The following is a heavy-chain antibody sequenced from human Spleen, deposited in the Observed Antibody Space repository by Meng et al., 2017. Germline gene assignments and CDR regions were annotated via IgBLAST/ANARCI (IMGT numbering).Heavy chain of an antibody. Sequence: QVQLQESGPGLVKPSQTLSLTCTVFGGSISGGDYYWRWIPHPPGKGLEWIGYIHFSGSTYYNPSLNSRVTISVDTSKNQFSLKLSAGTAADAAVYYCVRSSGWVKTGFDPWGQGTLVTVSS. J-gene: IGHJ5*02. D-gene: IGHD6-19*01. CDR3: VRSSGWVKTGFDP. CDR2: IHFSGST. CDR1: GGSISGGDYY. V-gene: IGHV4-30-4*01.